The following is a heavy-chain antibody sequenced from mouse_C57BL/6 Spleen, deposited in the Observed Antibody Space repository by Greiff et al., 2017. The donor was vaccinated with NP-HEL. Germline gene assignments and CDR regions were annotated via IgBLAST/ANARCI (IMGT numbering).Heavy chain of an antibody. J-gene: IGHJ4*01. CDR3: ARWFDYGSSLYAMDY. D-gene: IGHD1-1*01. V-gene: IGHV1-81*01. Sequence: QVQLQQSGAELARPGASVKLSCKASGYTFTSYGISWVKQRTGQGLEWIGEIYPRSGNTYYNEKFKGKATLTADKSSSTAYMELRSLTSEDSAVYFCARWFDYGSSLYAMDYWGQGTSVTVSS. CDR2: IYPRSGNT. CDR1: GYTFTSYG.